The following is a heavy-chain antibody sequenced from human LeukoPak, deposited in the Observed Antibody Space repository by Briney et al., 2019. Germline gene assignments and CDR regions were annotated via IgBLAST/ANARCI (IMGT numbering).Heavy chain of an antibody. CDR3: ATDLAMVRGVIGGDY. J-gene: IGHJ4*02. V-gene: IGHV1-2*02. D-gene: IGHD3-10*01. Sequence: GASVKVSCKASGYTFTGYYMHWVRQAPGQGLEWMGWINPADGGTKFAQNFQVRVTMTSDTSISTAYMELSSLTSDDTAVYYCATDLAMVRGVIGGDYWGQGTLVTVSS. CDR2: INPADGGT. CDR1: GYTFTGYY.